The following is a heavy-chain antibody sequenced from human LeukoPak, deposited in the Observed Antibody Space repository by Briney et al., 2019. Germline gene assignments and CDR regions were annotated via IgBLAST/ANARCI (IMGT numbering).Heavy chain of an antibody. V-gene: IGHV3-48*01. D-gene: IGHD2-2*01. Sequence: GGSLRLSCAASGFTFSSYSMNWVRQAPGKGLEWVSYISSSSSTIYYADSVKGRFTISRDNSKNTLYLHVNSLRPEDTAVYYCARPRGCGSSRCNNFDYWGQGTPVTVSS. CDR1: GFTFSSYS. J-gene: IGHJ4*02. CDR3: ARPRGCGSSRCNNFDY. CDR2: ISSSSSTI.